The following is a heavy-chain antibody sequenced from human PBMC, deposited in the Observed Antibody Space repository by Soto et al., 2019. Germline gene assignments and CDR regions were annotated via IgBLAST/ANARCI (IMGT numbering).Heavy chain of an antibody. CDR2: ISWNSSSI. CDR1: GFTFDDYA. CDR3: EKDGVWLGGGGAGSRFDY. J-gene: IGHJ4*02. V-gene: IGHV3-9*01. Sequence: EVQLVESGGGLVQPGRSLRLSCAASGFTFDDYAMHWVRQAPGKGLEWVSGISWNSSSIGYADSVKGRFTISRDNAKNSLYRQRNSRRAEGTALYYCEKDGVWLGGGGAGSRFDYWGQGTLVTVSS. D-gene: IGHD3-10*01.